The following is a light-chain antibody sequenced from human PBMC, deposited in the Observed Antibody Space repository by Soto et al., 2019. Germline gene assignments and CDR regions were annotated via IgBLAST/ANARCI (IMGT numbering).Light chain of an antibody. CDR2: DAS. V-gene: IGKV1-5*01. CDR3: QQYKSYPGT. J-gene: IGKJ1*01. CDR1: QSISSW. Sequence: DIQMTQSPSTLSASVGDRVTITCRASQSISSWLAWYQQKPGKAPKLLIYDASSLESGVPSRFSGSGSGTEFTLTISSLQPDDFATYCCQQYKSYPGTFGQGTKVEIK.